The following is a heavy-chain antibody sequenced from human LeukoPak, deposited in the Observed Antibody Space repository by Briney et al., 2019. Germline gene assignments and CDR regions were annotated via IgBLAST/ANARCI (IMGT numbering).Heavy chain of an antibody. CDR3: AKEGAASAFDI. V-gene: IGHV3-21*01. CDR2: ISSSSRYM. Sequence: PGGSLRLSCAASGFTFSSYSMNWVRLAPGKGLEWVSSISSSSRYMYYAESVKGRFTISRDNAKNSLYLQMNSLRAEDTAVYYCAKEGAASAFDIWGQGSMVTVSS. CDR1: GFTFSSYS. D-gene: IGHD1-26*01. J-gene: IGHJ3*02.